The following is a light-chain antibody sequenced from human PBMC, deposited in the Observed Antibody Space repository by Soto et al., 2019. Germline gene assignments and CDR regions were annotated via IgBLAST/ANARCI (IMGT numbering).Light chain of an antibody. CDR2: ENN. V-gene: IGLV1-51*02. CDR1: SSNIGNNY. Sequence: QSALAQPPSVSAAPGQKVTISCSGSSSNIGNNYVSWYQQLPGTAPKLLIYENNKRPSGIPDRFSGSKSGTSATLDITGLQTGDEADYYCGTWDSSLSAYVFGTGTKVTVL. CDR3: GTWDSSLSAYV. J-gene: IGLJ1*01.